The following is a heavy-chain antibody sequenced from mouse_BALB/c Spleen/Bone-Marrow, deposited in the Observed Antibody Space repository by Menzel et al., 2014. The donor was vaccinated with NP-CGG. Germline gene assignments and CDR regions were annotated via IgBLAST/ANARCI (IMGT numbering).Heavy chain of an antibody. CDR1: GYTFTSYY. V-gene: IGHV1S81*02. D-gene: IGHD2-1*01. CDR2: INPSNGGT. J-gene: IGHJ3*01. CDR3: TRSNGNWFAY. Sequence: GAELVKPGASVKLSCKASGYTFTSYYMYWVKQRPGQGLEWIGEINPSNGGTNFNEKFKNKATLTVDKSSSTAYMQLSSLIFEDSAVYYCTRSNGNWFAYWGQGTLVTVSA.